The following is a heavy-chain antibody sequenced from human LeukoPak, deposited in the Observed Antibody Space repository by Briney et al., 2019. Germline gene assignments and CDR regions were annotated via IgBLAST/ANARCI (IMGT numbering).Heavy chain of an antibody. D-gene: IGHD3-22*01. Sequence: SVKVSCKAPGGTFSSYTISWVRQAPGQGLEWMGRIIPILGIANYAQKFQGRVTITADKSTSTAYMELSSLRSEDTAVYYCASGYYDSSGYYYNFDYWGQGTLVTVSS. J-gene: IGHJ4*02. CDR3: ASGYYDSSGYYYNFDY. CDR1: GGTFSSYT. CDR2: IIPILGIA. V-gene: IGHV1-69*02.